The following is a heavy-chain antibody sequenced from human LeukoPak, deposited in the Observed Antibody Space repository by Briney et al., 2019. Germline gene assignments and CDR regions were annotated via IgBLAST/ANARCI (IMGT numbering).Heavy chain of an antibody. J-gene: IGHJ4*02. Sequence: GGSLRLSCVVSGITSSSSWMSWVRQAPGKGLEWVAIINPDGTENRYVGSVKGRFSISRDNAKNSLYLQMNSLRVEDTAVYYCARGRGYILDYWGQGALVTVSS. V-gene: IGHV3-7*01. CDR3: ARGRGYILDY. D-gene: IGHD6-25*01. CDR1: GITSSSSW. CDR2: INPDGTEN.